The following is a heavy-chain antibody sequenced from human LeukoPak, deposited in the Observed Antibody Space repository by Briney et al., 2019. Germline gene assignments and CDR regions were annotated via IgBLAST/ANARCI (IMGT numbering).Heavy chain of an antibody. CDR2: IYHSGST. Sequence: SETLSLTWTVSGYSISSGYYWGWIRQPPGKGLEWSGSIYHSGSTYYHPSLTRRVTISVDTSNNQLSLKLSAVTAADTAVYSCARLPNPDPGGLEYWGQGTLVTVSS. CDR1: GYSISSGYY. J-gene: IGHJ4*02. D-gene: IGHD1-14*01. V-gene: IGHV4-38-2*02. CDR3: ARLPNPDPGGLEY.